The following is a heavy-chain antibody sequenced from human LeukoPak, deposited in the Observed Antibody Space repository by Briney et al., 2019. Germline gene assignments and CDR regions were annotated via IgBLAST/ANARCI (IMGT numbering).Heavy chain of an antibody. V-gene: IGHV1-2*06. CDR1: GYTFTGYY. Sequence: ASVKVSCKASGYTFTGYYIHWVRQAPGQGLEWMGRINPNSGGTNYAQKFQGRVTMTRDRYISTAYMELNRLTSDDTAVYYCAREPMVRDFNWFDPWGQGTLVTVSS. CDR3: AREPMVRDFNWFDP. D-gene: IGHD3-10*01. CDR2: INPNSGGT. J-gene: IGHJ5*02.